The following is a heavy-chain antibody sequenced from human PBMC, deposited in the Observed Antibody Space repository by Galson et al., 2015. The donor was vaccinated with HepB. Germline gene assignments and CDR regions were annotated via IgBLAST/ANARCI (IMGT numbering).Heavy chain of an antibody. CDR1: GDSVSNNSAA. J-gene: IGHJ2*01. CDR2: RYYRSKWYN. Sequence: CAISGDSVSNNSAAWNWIRQSPSRGLEWLGRRYYRSKWYNDYAVSVKGRITINPDTSKNQFSLQLNSVTPEDTAAYYCAREIMSRGLTHWYFDLWSRGTLVTVSS. CDR3: AREIMSRGLTHWYFDL. V-gene: IGHV6-1*01. D-gene: IGHD3-10*01.